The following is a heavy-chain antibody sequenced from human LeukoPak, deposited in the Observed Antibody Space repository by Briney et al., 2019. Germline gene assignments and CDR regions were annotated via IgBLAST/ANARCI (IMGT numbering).Heavy chain of an antibody. V-gene: IGHV3-7*03. J-gene: IGHJ4*02. CDR1: GSTLSNYW. CDR2: IKPDGREK. Sequence: GGSLRLSCEASGSTLSNYWITWVRQAPGKGLEWVANIKPDGREKYYMPSVKGRFTISRDSAKNSFYLQMNSLRAKDTAVYYCATMASNVFEYWGQGTLVTVSS. CDR3: ATMASNVFEY. D-gene: IGHD5-24*01.